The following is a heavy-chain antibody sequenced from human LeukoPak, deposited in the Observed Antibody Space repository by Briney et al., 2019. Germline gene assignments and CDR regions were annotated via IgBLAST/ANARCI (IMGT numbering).Heavy chain of an antibody. CDR1: GFTFSSYA. CDR2: IYSGGAI. CDR3: ANVAAFNI. Sequence: GGSLRLSCAASGFTFSSYAMHWVRQAPGKGLEWVSLIYSGGAIYYADSVRGRFTLSRDNSKNTVYLQINSLRVEDTAMYYCANVAAFNIWGQGTMVTVSS. D-gene: IGHD2-15*01. J-gene: IGHJ3*02. V-gene: IGHV3-66*01.